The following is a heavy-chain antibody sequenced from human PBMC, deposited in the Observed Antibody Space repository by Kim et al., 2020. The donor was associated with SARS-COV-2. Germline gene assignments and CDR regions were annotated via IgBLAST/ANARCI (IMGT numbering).Heavy chain of an antibody. CDR2: INHSGST. J-gene: IGHJ4*02. CDR1: GGSFSGYY. Sequence: SETLSLTCAVYGGSFSGYYWSWIRQPPGKGLEWIGEINHSGSTNYNPSLKSRVTISVDTSKNQFSLKLSSVTAADTAVYYCARSGPLSMPVWGSYHRYIPLDYWGQGTLVTVSS. D-gene: IGHD3-16*01. CDR3: ARSGPLSMPVWGSYHRYIPLDY. V-gene: IGHV4-34*01.